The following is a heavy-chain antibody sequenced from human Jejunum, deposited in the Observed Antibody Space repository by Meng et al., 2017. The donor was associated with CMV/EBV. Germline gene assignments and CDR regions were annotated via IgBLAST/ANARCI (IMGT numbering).Heavy chain of an antibody. CDR2: IDWNGGTT. V-gene: IGHV3-20*04. Sequence: CAASGFTFGGHGMSWVRQAPGKGLEWVSGIDWNGGTTAYADSVKGRFTISRDNAKNSLYLHMISLRAEDTALYYCARDFSYYSLDFWGQGTLVTVSS. CDR3: ARDFSYYSLDF. J-gene: IGHJ4*02. CDR1: GFTFGGHG. D-gene: IGHD4-11*01.